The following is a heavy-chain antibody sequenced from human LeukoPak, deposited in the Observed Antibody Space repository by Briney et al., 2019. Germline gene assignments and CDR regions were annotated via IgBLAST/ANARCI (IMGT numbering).Heavy chain of an antibody. D-gene: IGHD2-15*01. CDR2: TYVSGNT. V-gene: IGHV3-66*01. CDR1: GFTVSDNY. Sequence: GGSLRLSCAASGFTVSDNYISWVRQAPGKGLKWVSVTYVSGNTYYADSVKGRFSISRDTSKNILYLQMNSLRAEDSAVYYCAREVGSWGQGTLVTVSS. J-gene: IGHJ5*02. CDR3: AREVGS.